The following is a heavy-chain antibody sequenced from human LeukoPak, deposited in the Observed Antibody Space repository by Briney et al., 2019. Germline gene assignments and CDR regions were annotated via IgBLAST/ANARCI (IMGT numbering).Heavy chain of an antibody. D-gene: IGHD2-15*01. CDR1: EFTFSSYT. V-gene: IGHV3-21*01. Sequence: GGSLRLSCAASEFTFSSYTINWVRQAPGKGLEWVSSISSTSTYISFADSVKGRFTISRDNAKNSLYLQMNSLRAEDTAVYYCARGGGNFDYWGQGTLVTVSS. J-gene: IGHJ4*02. CDR3: ARGGGNFDY. CDR2: ISSTSTYI.